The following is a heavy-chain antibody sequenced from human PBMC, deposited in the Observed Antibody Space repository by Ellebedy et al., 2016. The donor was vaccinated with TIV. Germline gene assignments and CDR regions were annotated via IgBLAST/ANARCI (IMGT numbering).Heavy chain of an antibody. CDR2: SSGRSTNT. CDR1: GLTFSHYG. V-gene: IGHV3-23*01. CDR3: AKKYSDSSDIDLDAFDI. D-gene: IGHD6-6*01. Sequence: GGSLRLSXAVSGLTFSHYGMNWVRQAPGKGLEWVSGSSGRSTNTYYADSVKGRFTISRDNSKNTLFLQMNSLRADDTAVYYCAKKYSDSSDIDLDAFDIWGQGTMVTVSS. J-gene: IGHJ3*02.